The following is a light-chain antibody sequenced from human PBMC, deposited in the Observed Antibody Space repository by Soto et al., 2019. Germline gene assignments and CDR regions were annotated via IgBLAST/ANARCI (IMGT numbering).Light chain of an antibody. CDR2: DAS. V-gene: IGKV3-11*01. Sequence: EIVFTQSPSALSLSPGERATLSCRASQSVSSYLAWYQQKPGRAPRLLIYDASNRATGIPARFSGSGFGTDFTLTISSLEPEDAAVYYCQQRSNWPPITFGQGTRLEIK. CDR3: QQRSNWPPIT. J-gene: IGKJ5*01. CDR1: QSVSSY.